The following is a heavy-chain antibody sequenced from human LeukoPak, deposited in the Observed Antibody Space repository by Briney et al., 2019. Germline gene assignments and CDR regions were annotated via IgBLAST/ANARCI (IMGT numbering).Heavy chain of an antibody. D-gene: IGHD3-9*01. V-gene: IGHV4-61*08. CDR3: ARDFTGYYGMDV. CDR2: IYYSGST. J-gene: IGHJ6*02. Sequence: SQTLSLTCTVSGGSISSGGYYWSWIRQPPGKGLEWIGYIYYSGSTNYNPSLKSRVTISVDTSKNQFSLKLSSVTAADTAVYYCARDFTGYYGMDVWGQGTTVTVSS. CDR1: GGSISSGGYY.